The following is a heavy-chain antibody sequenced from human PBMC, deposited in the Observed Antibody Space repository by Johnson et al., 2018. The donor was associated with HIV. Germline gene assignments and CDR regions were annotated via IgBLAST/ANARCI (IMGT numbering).Heavy chain of an antibody. J-gene: IGHJ3*02. CDR3: ARDRVLLWFGESPLDAFDS. CDR2: IKQDGSEK. D-gene: IGHD3-10*01. CDR1: GFTFSSYW. Sequence: VQLVESGGGLVQPGGSLRLSCAASGFTFSSYWMSWVRQAPGKGLEWVANIKQDGSEKYYVDSVKGRFTISRDNAKNSLYLQMNSLRAEDTAVYYCARDRVLLWFGESPLDAFDSWGQGTMVTVSS. V-gene: IGHV3-7*01.